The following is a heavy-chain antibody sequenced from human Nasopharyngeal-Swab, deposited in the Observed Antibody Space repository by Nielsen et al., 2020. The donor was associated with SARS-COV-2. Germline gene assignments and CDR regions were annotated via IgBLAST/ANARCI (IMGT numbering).Heavy chain of an antibody. CDR3: ASSTAAGTNYYYYYMDV. J-gene: IGHJ6*03. V-gene: IGHV1-3*01. CDR2: INAGNGNT. Sequence: WVRQAPGQRLAWMGWINAGNGNTKYSQKFQGRVTITRDTSASTAYMELSSLRSEDTAVYYCASSTAAGTNYYYYYMDVWGKGTTVTVSS. D-gene: IGHD6-13*01.